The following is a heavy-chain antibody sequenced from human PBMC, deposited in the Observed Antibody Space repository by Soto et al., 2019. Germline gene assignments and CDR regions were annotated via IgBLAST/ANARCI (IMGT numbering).Heavy chain of an antibody. Sequence: GESLKISCKGSGYSFTSYWIGWVRQMPGKGLEWMGIIYPGDSDTRYSPSFQGQVTISADKSISTAYLQWSSLKASDTAMYYCARLDYYGSGSLRWFDPWGQGTLVTVSS. CDR3: ARLDYYGSGSLRWFDP. D-gene: IGHD3-10*01. CDR1: GYSFTSYW. CDR2: IYPGDSDT. V-gene: IGHV5-51*01. J-gene: IGHJ5*02.